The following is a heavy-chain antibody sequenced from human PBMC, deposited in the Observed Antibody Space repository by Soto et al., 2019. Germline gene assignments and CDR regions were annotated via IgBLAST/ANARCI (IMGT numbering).Heavy chain of an antibody. CDR1: GFTFSSYA. Sequence: VGSLRLSCAASGFTFSSYAMSWVRQAPGKGLEWVSAISGSGGSTYYADSVRGRFTISRDNSKNTLYLQMNSLRAEDTAVYYCAKDKSSYDSLQGFDYWGQGTLVTVSS. J-gene: IGHJ4*02. D-gene: IGHD3-22*01. CDR2: ISGSGGST. CDR3: AKDKSSYDSLQGFDY. V-gene: IGHV3-23*01.